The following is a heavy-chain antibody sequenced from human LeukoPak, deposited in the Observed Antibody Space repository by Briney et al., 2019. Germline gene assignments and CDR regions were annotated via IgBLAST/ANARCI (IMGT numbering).Heavy chain of an antibody. Sequence: GGSLRLSCAASGFTFSDHYMDWVRQAPGQGLEWVGLIRNKASCYTTIYAASVRGRFTISRDDSKNSVYLQMDSLKTEDTAVYYCGDLGSAGTDHWGQGTPVTVSS. V-gene: IGHV3-72*01. CDR3: GDLGSAGTDH. CDR2: IRNKASCYTT. J-gene: IGHJ4*02. CDR1: GFTFSDHY. D-gene: IGHD3-10*01.